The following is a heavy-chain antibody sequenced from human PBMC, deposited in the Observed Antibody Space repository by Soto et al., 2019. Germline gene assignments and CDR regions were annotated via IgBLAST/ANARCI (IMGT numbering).Heavy chain of an antibody. CDR3: ARAGYDSSGYYYDWFDP. CDR2: IYHSGST. Sequence: QLQLQESGSGLVKPSQTLSLTCAVSGGSISSGGYSWSWIRQPPGKGLEWIGYIYHSGSTYYNPSLTSRVTISVDRSKNQFSLKLSSVTAADTAVYYCARAGYDSSGYYYDWFDPWGQGTLVTVSS. CDR1: GGSISSGGYS. J-gene: IGHJ5*02. D-gene: IGHD3-22*01. V-gene: IGHV4-30-2*01.